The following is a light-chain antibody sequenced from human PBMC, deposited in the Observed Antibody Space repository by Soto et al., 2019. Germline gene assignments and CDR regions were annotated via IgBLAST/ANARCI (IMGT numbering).Light chain of an antibody. J-gene: IGKJ2*01. CDR2: AAS. CDR3: QQYNNWPYT. V-gene: IGKV3-15*01. CDR1: QSVGSN. Sequence: EIVMTQSPATLSVSPGERATLSCRASQSVGSNLAWYQQTPGQAPRLLIYAASARVTGVLAKFSGSGSGTEFSLTISGLQSEDFAVYYCQQYNNWPYTFGQGTKLEIK.